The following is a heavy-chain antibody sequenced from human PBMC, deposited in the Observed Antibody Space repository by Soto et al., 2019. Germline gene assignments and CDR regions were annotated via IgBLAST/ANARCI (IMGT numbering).Heavy chain of an antibody. CDR2: ISAYNGNT. CDR1: GYTFTSYG. D-gene: IGHD2-2*01. J-gene: IGHJ5*02. CDR3: ARGAPAAMSAESWFDP. Sequence: GASVKVSCKASGYTFTSYGISWVRQAPGQGLEWMGWISAYNGNTNYAQKLQGRVTMTTDTSTSTAYMELRSLRSDDTAVYYCARGAPAAMSAESWFDPWGQGTLVTVSS. V-gene: IGHV1-18*01.